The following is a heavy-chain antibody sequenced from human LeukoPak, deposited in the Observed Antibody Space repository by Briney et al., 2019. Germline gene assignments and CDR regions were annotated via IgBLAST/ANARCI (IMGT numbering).Heavy chain of an antibody. V-gene: IGHV4-61*01. J-gene: IGHJ4*02. D-gene: IGHD5-12*01. Sequence: SETLSLTCTVSGGSISTSNYYWSWIRQPPGKGLEWIGYIYYSGSTNYNPSLKSRVTISVDTSKNQFSLKLSSVTAADTAVYYCASLISGYDYYFDYWGQGTLVTVSS. CDR2: IYYSGST. CDR1: GGSISTSNYY. CDR3: ASLISGYDYYFDY.